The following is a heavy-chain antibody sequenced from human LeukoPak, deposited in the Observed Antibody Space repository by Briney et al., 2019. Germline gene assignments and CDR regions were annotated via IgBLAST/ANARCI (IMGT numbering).Heavy chain of an antibody. V-gene: IGHV4-4*07. CDR2: IYTSGST. J-gene: IGHJ4*02. Sequence: PSETLSLTCTVSGGSISTYYWSSVRQPAGKGLEWIGRIYTSGSTNYNPSLKSRVTMSVDMSKNQFSLKLSSVTAADTAVYYCARQQLKTMASFDYWGEGALVTVSS. CDR1: GGSISTYY. D-gene: IGHD4/OR15-4a*01. CDR3: ARQQLKTMASFDY.